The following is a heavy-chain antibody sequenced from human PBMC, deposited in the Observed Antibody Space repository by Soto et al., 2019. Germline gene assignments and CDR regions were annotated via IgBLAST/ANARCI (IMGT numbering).Heavy chain of an antibody. Sequence: QITLKESGPTLVKPTQTLXXXXXXXGFSXSTSGXXVGWXXQPPGKALEWLALIYWDDDKRYSPSLKSRLTITKDTSKNQVVLTMTNMDPVDTATYYCAHSSGWYPGSFDPWGQGTLVTVSS. J-gene: IGHJ5*02. D-gene: IGHD6-19*01. CDR2: IYWDDDK. V-gene: IGHV2-5*02. CDR1: GFSXSTSGXX. CDR3: AHSSGWYPGSFDP.